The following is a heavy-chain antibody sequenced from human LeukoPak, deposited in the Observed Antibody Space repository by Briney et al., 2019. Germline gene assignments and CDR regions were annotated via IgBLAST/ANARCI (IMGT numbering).Heavy chain of an antibody. CDR1: GFTFSRYT. Sequence: GGSLRLSCVASGFTFSRYTMSWVRQAPGKGLEWVSGISGSGASTYSADFVKGRFTISRDTSKNTLYLQLNSLRAEDTAVYYCAKGGVSYTYYFDCWGQGTLVTVSS. D-gene: IGHD2-8*01. J-gene: IGHJ4*02. CDR3: AKGGVSYTYYFDC. V-gene: IGHV3-23*01. CDR2: ISGSGAST.